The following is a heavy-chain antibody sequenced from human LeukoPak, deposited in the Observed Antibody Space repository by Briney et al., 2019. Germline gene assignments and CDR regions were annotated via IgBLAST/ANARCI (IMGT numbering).Heavy chain of an antibody. CDR1: GSTFSSYA. CDR2: IIPIFGTA. J-gene: IGHJ4*02. D-gene: IGHD6-19*01. V-gene: IGHV1-69*13. CDR3: ARSSGWYLYYFDH. Sequence: ASVKVSCKASGSTFSSYAISRVRQAPGQGLEWMGGIIPIFGTANYAQKFQGRVTITADESTSTAYMELSSLRSEDTAVYYCARSSGWYLYYFDHWGQGTLVTVPS.